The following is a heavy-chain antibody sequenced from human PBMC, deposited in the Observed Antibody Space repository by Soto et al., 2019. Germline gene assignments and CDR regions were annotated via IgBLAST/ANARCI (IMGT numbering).Heavy chain of an antibody. V-gene: IGHV3-30*18. Sequence: QVQLVESGGGVVQPGRSLRLSCAASGFTFSSYGIHWVRQATGKGLEWVAVISHDGSKTNYADSVKGRFTISRDNTKDTLYLQMNSLRAEDPPVYYCAKDTHYYSMSGYYVFGSWGQGALVTVSS. J-gene: IGHJ4*02. CDR1: GFTFSSYG. D-gene: IGHD3-22*01. CDR3: AKDTHYYSMSGYYVFGS. CDR2: ISHDGSKT.